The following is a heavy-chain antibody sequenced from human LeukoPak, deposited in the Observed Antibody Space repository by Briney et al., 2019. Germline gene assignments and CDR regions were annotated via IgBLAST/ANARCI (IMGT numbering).Heavy chain of an antibody. J-gene: IGHJ4*02. CDR1: GSTFSSYW. CDR2: IKQDGSEK. V-gene: IGHV3-7*01. Sequence: GGSLRLSCAASGSTFSSYWMSWVRQAPGKGLEWVANIKQDGSEKYYVDSVKGRFTISRDNAKNSLYLQMNSLRAEDTAVYYCARELGEVGATTDYFDYWGQGTLVTVSS. D-gene: IGHD1-26*01. CDR3: ARELGEVGATTDYFDY.